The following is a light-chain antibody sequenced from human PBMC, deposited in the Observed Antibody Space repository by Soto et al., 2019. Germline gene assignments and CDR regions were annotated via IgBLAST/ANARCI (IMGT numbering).Light chain of an antibody. J-gene: IGLJ3*02. CDR3: TSYTSISTLV. Sequence: QSVLTQPASVSGSPGQSVTISCTGTSSDVGGYDFVSWYQQHPDKAPRLMIYEVSDRPSGISTCFSGSKSGNTASLTISGLQPEDEADYYCTSYTSISTLVFGGGTKLTVL. CDR2: EVS. V-gene: IGLV2-14*01. CDR1: SSDVGGYDF.